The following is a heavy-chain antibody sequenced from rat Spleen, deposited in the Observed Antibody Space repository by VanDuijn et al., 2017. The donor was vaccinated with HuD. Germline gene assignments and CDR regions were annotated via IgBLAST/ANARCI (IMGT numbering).Heavy chain of an antibody. V-gene: IGHV5-7*01. CDR2: ISYDGSTT. CDR1: GFTFSHYD. CDR3: VRLLGAPDWYFDF. Sequence: EVQLVESGGGLVQPGRSMKLSCAASGFTFSHYDMAWVRQAPKKGMEWVASISYDGSTTDYRDSVKCRFTLSRDNAKSTLYLQMDSLKSEDTATYYCVRLLGAPDWYFDFWGPGTMVTVSS. D-gene: IGHD5-1*01. J-gene: IGHJ1*01.